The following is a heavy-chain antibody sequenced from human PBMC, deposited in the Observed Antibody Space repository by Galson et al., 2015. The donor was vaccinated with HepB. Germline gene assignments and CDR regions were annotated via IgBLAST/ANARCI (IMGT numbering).Heavy chain of an antibody. J-gene: IGHJ6*02. V-gene: IGHV1-69*13. D-gene: IGHD3-10*01. CDR2: IIPIFGTA. Sequence: SVKVSCKASGGTFSSYAISWVRQAPGQGLEWMGGIIPIFGTANYAQKFQGRVTITADESTSTAYIELSSLRSEDTAVYYCARVYGSGNYYGMDVWGQGTTVTVSS. CDR3: ARVYGSGNYYGMDV. CDR1: GGTFSSYA.